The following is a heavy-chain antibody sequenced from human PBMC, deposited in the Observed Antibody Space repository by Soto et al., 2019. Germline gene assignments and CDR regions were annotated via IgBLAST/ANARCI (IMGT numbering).Heavy chain of an antibody. CDR3: ARGDIRMYCSGGSCYSDSYYGMDV. CDR1: GYTLTRDD. D-gene: IGHD2-15*01. V-gene: IGHV1-2*04. Sequence: GASVKGSCKASGYTLTRDDMHSGRQAPGQRLEGVGWVNPNSGGTSYAQKFRGWVTMTRDTSISTAYMELSRLRSDDTAVYYCARGDIRMYCSGGSCYSDSYYGMDVWGQGTTVTVSS. CDR2: VNPNSGGT. J-gene: IGHJ6*02.